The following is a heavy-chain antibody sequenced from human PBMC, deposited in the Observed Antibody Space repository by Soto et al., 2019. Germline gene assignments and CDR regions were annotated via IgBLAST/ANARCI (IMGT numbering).Heavy chain of an antibody. V-gene: IGHV3-30*18. Sequence: SLRLSCAASGFTFSSYGMHWVRQAPGKGLEWVAVISYDGSNKYYADSVKGRFTISRDNSKNTLYLQMNSLRAEDTAVYYCAKSVTGDLVPHDIGGQGT. CDR2: ISYDGSNK. CDR1: GFTFSSYG. CDR3: AKSVTGDLVPHDI. J-gene: IGHJ3*02. D-gene: IGHD3-16*02.